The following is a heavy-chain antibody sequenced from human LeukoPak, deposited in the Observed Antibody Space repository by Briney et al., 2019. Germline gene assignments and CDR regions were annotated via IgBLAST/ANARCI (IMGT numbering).Heavy chain of an antibody. J-gene: IGHJ3*02. V-gene: IGHV1-18*01. CDR2: ISPSNGHT. Sequence: ASVKVSCKTSVYTFTTYSIIWVRQAPGQGLEWVGWISPSNGHTNYAQKLQDRVTMTTDTSTSTAYMELRSLRSDDTAVYYCARYDYDSSGYYSNDAFDIWGQGTMVTVSS. D-gene: IGHD3-22*01. CDR3: ARYDYDSSGYYSNDAFDI. CDR1: VYTFTTYS.